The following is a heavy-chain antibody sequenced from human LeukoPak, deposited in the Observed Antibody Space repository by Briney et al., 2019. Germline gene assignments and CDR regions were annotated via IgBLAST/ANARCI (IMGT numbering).Heavy chain of an antibody. CDR3: GKDWKLDY. J-gene: IGHJ4*02. Sequence: GGALRLSCAASGFTFKNYAMSWVRQAPGKGLEAVSTIGDNGGETKYADSVKGRFIISRDNSKNTLYLQMNSLRVEDTAIYYCGKDWKLDYWGQGTLVTVSS. CDR1: GFTFKNYA. V-gene: IGHV3-23*01. D-gene: IGHD1-1*01. CDR2: IGDNGGET.